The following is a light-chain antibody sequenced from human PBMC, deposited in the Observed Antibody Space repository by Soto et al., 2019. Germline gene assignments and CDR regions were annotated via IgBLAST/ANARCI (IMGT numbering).Light chain of an antibody. J-gene: IGKJ1*01. V-gene: IGKV3-15*01. CDR1: QSINGN. Sequence: EVVMTQSPAALSVSPGERATISCRASQSINGNLAWYQQKPGQAPRLLVYGASTMATGIPARFSGTGSGTEFTLTISSLQSEDFAVYYCQQHNTWPGWTFGQGTKVDIK. CDR2: GAS. CDR3: QQHNTWPGWT.